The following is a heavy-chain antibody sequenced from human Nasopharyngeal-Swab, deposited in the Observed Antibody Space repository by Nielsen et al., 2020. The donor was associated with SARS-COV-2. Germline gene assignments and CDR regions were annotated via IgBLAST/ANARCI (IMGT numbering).Heavy chain of an antibody. J-gene: IGHJ6*03. CDR3: ARDQQLPPPLYYYYYMDV. Sequence: ASVKVSCKASGYTFTSYDINWVRQATGQGLEWMGWINTNTGNPTYAQGFTGRFVFSLDTSVSTAYLQISSLKAEDTAVYYCARDQQLPPPLYYYYYMDVWGKGTTVTVSS. V-gene: IGHV7-4-1*02. CDR1: GYTFTSYD. D-gene: IGHD6-13*01. CDR2: INTNTGNP.